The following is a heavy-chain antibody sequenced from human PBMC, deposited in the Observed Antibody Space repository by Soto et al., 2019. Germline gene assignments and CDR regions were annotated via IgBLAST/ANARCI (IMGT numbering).Heavy chain of an antibody. J-gene: IGHJ4*02. CDR2: ISYDGSNK. D-gene: IGHD3-10*01. V-gene: IGHV3-30*18. CDR3: AKDKRGYYGSGSFDY. CDR1: GFTFSSYG. Sequence: AGGALRLSCAASGFTFSSYGLHWGRQAPAKWVDWVAVISYDGSNKYYADSVKGRFTISRDNSKNTLYLQMNSLRAEDMSVYYCAKDKRGYYGSGSFDYWGQGTLVTVSS.